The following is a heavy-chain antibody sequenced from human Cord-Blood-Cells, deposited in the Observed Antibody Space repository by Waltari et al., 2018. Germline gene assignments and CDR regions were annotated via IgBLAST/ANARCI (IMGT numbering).Heavy chain of an antibody. Sequence: EVQLVETGGGLIQPGGSLRLSCAASGFTVSSKSISWVRQAPGKGLVSVCFIFRGGRQDYPDPVRCRFTTSCEESTNTRYLQMNSLRTEDTAVYYCAVVLGWDNCGFDYWGQGTLVTVSS. V-gene: IGHV3-53*02. J-gene: IGHJ4*02. CDR1: GFTVSSKS. CDR3: AVVLGWDNCGFDY. CDR2: IFRGGRQ. D-gene: IGHD1-20*01.